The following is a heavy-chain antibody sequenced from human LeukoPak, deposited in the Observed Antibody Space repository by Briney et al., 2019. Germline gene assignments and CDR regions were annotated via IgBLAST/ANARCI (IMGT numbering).Heavy chain of an antibody. CDR1: GFTFSSYG. CDR2: IWYDGSNK. D-gene: IGHD6-19*01. Sequence: TGGSLRLSCAASGFTFSSYGMHWVRQAPGKGLEWVAVIWYDGSNKYYADSVKGRFTISRDNSKNTLYLQMNSLRAEDTAVYYCARDPFTGTGSHSGYYYYPIDVWGQGTTVTVSS. J-gene: IGHJ6*02. V-gene: IGHV3-33*01. CDR3: ARDPFTGTGSHSGYYYYPIDV.